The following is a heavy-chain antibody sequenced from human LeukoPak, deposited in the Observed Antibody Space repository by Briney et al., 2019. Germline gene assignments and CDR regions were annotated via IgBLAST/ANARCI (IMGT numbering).Heavy chain of an antibody. CDR1: GYTFTSYG. V-gene: IGHV1-18*01. CDR2: ISAYNGNT. D-gene: IGHD4-23*01. J-gene: IGHJ4*02. CDR3: AREGVYGGNVRYFDY. Sequence: GASVKVSYKASGYTFTSYGISWVRQAPGQGLEWMGWISAYNGNTNYAQKLQGRVTMTTDTSTSTAYMELRSLRSDDTAVYYCAREGVYGGNVRYFDYWGQGTLVTVSS.